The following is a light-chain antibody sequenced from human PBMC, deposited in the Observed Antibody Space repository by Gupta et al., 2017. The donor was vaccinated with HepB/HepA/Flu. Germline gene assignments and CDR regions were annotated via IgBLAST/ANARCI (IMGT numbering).Light chain of an antibody. CDR2: DAS. Sequence: ETVLTQSPATLSLSPGERATLSCRTSQSGEIYVVWYQQKPGQPPRPVMYDASKRATGIPARFSGSGSGTDFTLTISSLEAEDFAVYYCQQRKHWPLTFGAGTKVEI. J-gene: IGKJ4*01. V-gene: IGKV3-11*01. CDR3: QQRKHWPLT. CDR1: QSGEIY.